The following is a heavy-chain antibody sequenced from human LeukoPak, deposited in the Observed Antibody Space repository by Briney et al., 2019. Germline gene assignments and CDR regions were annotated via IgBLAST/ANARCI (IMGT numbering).Heavy chain of an antibody. Sequence: GGSLRLSCAASGFTFSDYYMSWIRQAPGKGVEWVSYISSSGSTIYYADSVKGRFTISRDNAKNSLYLQMNSLRAEDTAVYYCARGSEEYYYDSSGYYYGYWGQGTLVTVSS. V-gene: IGHV3-11*01. CDR1: GFTFSDYY. D-gene: IGHD3-22*01. CDR3: ARGSEEYYYDSSGYYYGY. CDR2: ISSSGSTI. J-gene: IGHJ4*02.